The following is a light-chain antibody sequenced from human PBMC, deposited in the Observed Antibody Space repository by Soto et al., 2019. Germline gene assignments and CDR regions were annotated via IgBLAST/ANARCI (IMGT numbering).Light chain of an antibody. CDR3: QQYNGYPHT. Sequence: DIQMTQSPSTLSASVGDRVTITCRASQSISTWLAWYQQKPGKAPKLLIYKASSLRNGVPSRFSGSCSGTEFTPTIYSLPPDYFASYYCQQYNGYPHTFGQGTKLEIK. J-gene: IGKJ2*01. V-gene: IGKV1-5*03. CDR2: KAS. CDR1: QSISTW.